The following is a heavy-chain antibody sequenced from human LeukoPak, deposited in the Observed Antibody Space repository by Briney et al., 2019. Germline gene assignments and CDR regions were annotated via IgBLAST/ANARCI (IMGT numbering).Heavy chain of an antibody. CDR2: IDPSDSYT. D-gene: IGHD2-15*01. CDR1: VYRLKSNW. J-gene: IGHJ6*02. V-gene: IGHV5-10-1*01. CDR3: ARPGEYCSGDSCDNYVLDV. Sequence: GESLKISSKASVYRLKSNWISWVRQMPGKGLEWMGRIDPSDSYTNYSPSFQGHVTISADKSISTAYLQWSSLKATDTAMYYCARPGEYCSGDSCDNYVLDVWGQGTTVTVSS.